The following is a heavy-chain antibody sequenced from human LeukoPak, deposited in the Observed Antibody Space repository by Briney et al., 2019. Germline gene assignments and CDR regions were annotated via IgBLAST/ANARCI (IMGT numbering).Heavy chain of an antibody. V-gene: IGHV1-8*01. D-gene: IGHD2-21*01. CDR1: GSTFTSYD. CDR2: TNPNNGST. Sequence: ASVNLSCKASGSTFTSYDINWVRQGTGQGLELMGWTNPNNGSTGYAQRVQVRGTITRSTSISTAYLELSSLTSDDTAVYYCARSFVGTRKRNDYWGQGTLVTVSS. CDR3: ARSFVGTRKRNDY. J-gene: IGHJ4*02.